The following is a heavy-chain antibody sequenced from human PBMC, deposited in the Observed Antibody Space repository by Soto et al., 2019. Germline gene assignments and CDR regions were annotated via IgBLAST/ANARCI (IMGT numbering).Heavy chain of an antibody. CDR3: ARDPGHCSSTSCYADGGAFFDY. V-gene: IGHV1-18*01. CDR1: GYTFTSYG. J-gene: IGHJ4*02. D-gene: IGHD2-2*01. CDR2: ISAYNGNT. Sequence: GASVKISCKASGYTFTSYGISWVRQAPGQGLEWMGWISAYNGNTNYAQKLQGRVTMTTDTSTSTAYMELRSLRSDDTAVYYCARDPGHCSSTSCYADGGAFFDYWGQGTLVTVPQ.